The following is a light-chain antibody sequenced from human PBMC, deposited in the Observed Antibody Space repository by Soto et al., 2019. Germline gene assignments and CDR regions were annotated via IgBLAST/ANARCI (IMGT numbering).Light chain of an antibody. CDR2: AAS. J-gene: IGKJ3*01. V-gene: IGKV1-27*01. CDR1: QGIRSF. CDR3: QRWSSVLV. Sequence: DIQMTQSPTSLSASVGDRVTITCRASQGIRSFVAGYQQKPGKAPKILLYAASTLQSGVPSRFSGSGSGTAFTLTINSLEHEDVAACSGQRWSSVLVFGAGTKVEIK.